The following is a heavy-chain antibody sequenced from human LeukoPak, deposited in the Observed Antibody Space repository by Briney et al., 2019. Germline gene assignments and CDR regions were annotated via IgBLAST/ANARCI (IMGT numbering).Heavy chain of an antibody. D-gene: IGHD1-26*01. V-gene: IGHV1-69*05. CDR1: GGTFSSYA. J-gene: IGHJ4*02. CDR2: IIPIFGTA. Sequence: SVKVSCKASGGTFSSYAISWVRQAPGRGLEWMGGIIPIFGTANYAQKFQGRVTITTDESTSTAYMELSSLRSEDTAVYYCARGIENLGLGWFDYWGQGTLVTVSS. CDR3: ARGIENLGLGWFDY.